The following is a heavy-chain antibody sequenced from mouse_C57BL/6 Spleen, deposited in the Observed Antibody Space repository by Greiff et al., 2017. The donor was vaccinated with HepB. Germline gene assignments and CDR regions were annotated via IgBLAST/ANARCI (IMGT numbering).Heavy chain of an antibody. Sequence: EVQLQQSVAELVRPGASVKLSCTASGFNTKNTYMHWVKQRPEQGLEWIGRIDPANGNTKYAPKFQGKATITADTSSNTAYLQLSSLTSEDTAIYYCARDYGSSYGYFDVWGTGTTVTVSS. CDR3: ARDYGSSYGYFDV. D-gene: IGHD1-1*01. CDR1: GFNTKNTY. CDR2: IDPANGNT. V-gene: IGHV14-3*01. J-gene: IGHJ1*03.